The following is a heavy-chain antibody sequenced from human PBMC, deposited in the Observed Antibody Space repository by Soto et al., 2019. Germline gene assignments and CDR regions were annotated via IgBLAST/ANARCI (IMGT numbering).Heavy chain of an antibody. J-gene: IGHJ4*02. Sequence: SQTLSLTCAISGDSVSSNTAAWNWIRQSPSRGLEWLGRTYYRSKWFNDYAGSVKSRITINTDTSKNQFSLHLKSVTPEDTAVYYCARDQIRHCSNIGCYFFGYWGQGTLVTVSS. CDR1: GDSVSSNTAA. CDR3: ARDQIRHCSNIGCYFFGY. CDR2: TYYRSKWFN. V-gene: IGHV6-1*01. D-gene: IGHD2-2*01.